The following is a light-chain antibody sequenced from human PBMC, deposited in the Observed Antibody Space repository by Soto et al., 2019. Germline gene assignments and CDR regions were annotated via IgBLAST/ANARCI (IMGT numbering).Light chain of an antibody. CDR2: GAS. J-gene: IGKJ4*01. CDR1: QSVSSN. Sequence: EIVMTQSPATLSVSSGERATLSCRASQSVSSNLAWYQQKPGQAPRLLIYGASSRATGIPDRFSGSGSGTDFTLTISRLEPEDFAVYYCQQYGNSPLTFGGGTKVDIK. CDR3: QQYGNSPLT. V-gene: IGKV3-20*01.